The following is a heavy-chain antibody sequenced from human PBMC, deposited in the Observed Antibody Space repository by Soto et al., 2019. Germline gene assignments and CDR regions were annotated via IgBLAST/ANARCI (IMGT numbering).Heavy chain of an antibody. J-gene: IGHJ4*03. Sequence: GGSLRLSCAASGFTFTRFSMNWVRQAPGKGLEWVSSISSTTNYIYYGDSMKGRFTISRDNAKNSLYLEMNSLRAEDTAAYYCARESEDLTSNFDYWGQGTTVTVSS. V-gene: IGHV3-21*06. CDR3: ARESEDLTSNFDY. CDR2: ISSTTNYI. CDR1: GFTFTRFS.